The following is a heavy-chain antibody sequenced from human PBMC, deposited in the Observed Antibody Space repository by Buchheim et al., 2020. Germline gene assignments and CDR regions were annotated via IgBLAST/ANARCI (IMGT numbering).Heavy chain of an antibody. CDR1: GFSFSTHA. Sequence: QVQLVESGGGVVQPGRSLRLSCAASGFSFSTHAMHWVRQAPGKGLEWISFISDNGVTKYYADYLKGRLPISRDNSKNMLYLQMDNVRGDDAAVYFCARDLTARYTWDYWGQGTL. V-gene: IGHV3-30-3*01. CDR2: ISDNGVTK. D-gene: IGHD1-14*01. CDR3: ARDLTARYTWDY. J-gene: IGHJ4*02.